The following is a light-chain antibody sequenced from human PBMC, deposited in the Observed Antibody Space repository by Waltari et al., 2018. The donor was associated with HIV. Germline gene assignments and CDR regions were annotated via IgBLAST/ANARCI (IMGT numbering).Light chain of an antibody. J-gene: IGLJ3*02. V-gene: IGLV4-69*01. CDR1: RGYTTYA. CDR2: VKSDGSH. Sequence: QLVLTQSPSTSASLRASVPLTCPLTRGYTTYAIGCRPQQPEKGPRYLLQVKSDGSHIKGDEIPDRFSGSSSGAERYLTISSLQSEDEGDYYCQTWGSGLWVFGGGTKLTVL. CDR3: QTWGSGLWV.